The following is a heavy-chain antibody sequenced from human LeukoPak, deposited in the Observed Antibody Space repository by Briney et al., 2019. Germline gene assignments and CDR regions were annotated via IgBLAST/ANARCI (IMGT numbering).Heavy chain of an antibody. CDR3: ARATRWLQPYYFDY. CDR1: GYSFTSYW. CDR2: IYPGDSDT. V-gene: IGHV5-51*01. J-gene: IGHJ4*02. D-gene: IGHD5-24*01. Sequence: GASLQISCKGSGYSFTSYWIGWVRQLPGRGLEWMGIIYPGDSDTRYSPSFQGQVTISADKSISTAYLQWSSLKASDTAMYYCARATRWLQPYYFDYWGQGTLVTVSS.